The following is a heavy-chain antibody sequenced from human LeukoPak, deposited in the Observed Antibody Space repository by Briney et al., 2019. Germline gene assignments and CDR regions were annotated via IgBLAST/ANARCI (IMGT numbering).Heavy chain of an antibody. CDR1: GYTFTGYY. J-gene: IGHJ4*02. V-gene: IGHV1-2*06. D-gene: IGHD5-24*01. Sequence: ASVRVSCKASGYTFTGYYMHWGRQGPGEGREWGGRINPKTGGSNYAQKFQGRGTMTSETSTGTPYMEMCRPSSDGTAGYFCVSLVSEINYWGQGTLVTVSS. CDR2: INPKTGGS. CDR3: VSLVSEINY.